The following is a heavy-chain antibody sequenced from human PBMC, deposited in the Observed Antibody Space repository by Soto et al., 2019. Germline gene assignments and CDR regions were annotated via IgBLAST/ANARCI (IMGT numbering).Heavy chain of an antibody. V-gene: IGHV4-4*02. CDR2: IHHSGNT. Sequence: QVQLQESGPGLVKPSGTLSLTCAVSGDSIGNNNWWSWVRQPPGKGLEWIGEIHHSGNTNYNLSLKSRVSMSVEKSKNQCSLNLRSVTAADTAVYYCAHTIGAGSYVPYWGQGNLVTVSS. D-gene: IGHD3-10*01. CDR3: AHTIGAGSYVPY. CDR1: GDSIGNNNW. J-gene: IGHJ4*02.